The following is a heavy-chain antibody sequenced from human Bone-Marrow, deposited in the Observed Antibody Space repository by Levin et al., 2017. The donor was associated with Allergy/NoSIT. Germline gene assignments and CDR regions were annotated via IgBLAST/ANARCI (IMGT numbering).Heavy chain of an antibody. Sequence: PGGSLRLSCAASGFSVSNNYMSWVRQAPGKGLEWVSLVYSDGSTVYADSVKGRFTISRDNSKNTLYLQMNSLRAEDTAVYYCARDSVGQLDGNYGWGQGTLVTVSS. CDR2: VYSDGST. J-gene: IGHJ4*02. CDR1: GFSVSNNY. D-gene: IGHD1-7*01. CDR3: ARDSVGQLDGNYG. V-gene: IGHV3-53*01.